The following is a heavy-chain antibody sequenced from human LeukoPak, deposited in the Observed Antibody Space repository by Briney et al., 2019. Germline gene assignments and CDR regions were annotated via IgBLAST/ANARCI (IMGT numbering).Heavy chain of an antibody. Sequence: PSETLSLTCTVSGGSISSYYWSWIRQPAGKGLEWIGRIYTSGSTNYNPSLKSRVTMSVDTSKNQFSLKLSSVTAADTAVYYCARGRTSSGSPTPNWFDPWGQGTLVTFSS. V-gene: IGHV4-4*07. D-gene: IGHD3-10*01. CDR1: GGSISSYY. J-gene: IGHJ5*02. CDR3: ARGRTSSGSPTPNWFDP. CDR2: IYTSGST.